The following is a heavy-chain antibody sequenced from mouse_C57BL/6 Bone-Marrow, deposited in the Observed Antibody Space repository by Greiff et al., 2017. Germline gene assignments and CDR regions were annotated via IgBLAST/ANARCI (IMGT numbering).Heavy chain of an antibody. CDR2: INPYNGGT. J-gene: IGHJ1*03. D-gene: IGHD1-1*01. V-gene: IGHV1-19*01. CDR3: ARTITTVVYWYFDV. Sequence: EVQLQQSGPVLVKPGASVKMSCKASGYTFTDYYMNWVKQSHGKSLEWIGVINPYNGGTSYNQKFKGKATLTVDKSSSTAYMELNSLTSEDSAVYYCARTITTVVYWYFDVWGTGTTVTVSS. CDR1: GYTFTDYY.